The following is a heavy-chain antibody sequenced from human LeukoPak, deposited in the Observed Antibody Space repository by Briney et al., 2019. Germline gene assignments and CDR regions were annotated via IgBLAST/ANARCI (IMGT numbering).Heavy chain of an antibody. CDR1: GFSFSSYA. V-gene: IGHV3-23*01. CDR3: AKLLWAGRILTISLES. D-gene: IGHD2/OR15-2a*01. J-gene: IGHJ4*02. Sequence: QSGGSLRLSCAGSGFSFSSYAMHWVRRAPGKGLEWISAISATGGSTHYADSVKGRFTISRDNPKNTLYLQLNSLGVEDTAIYYCAKLLWAGRILTISLESWGQGTLVTDSS. CDR2: ISATGGST.